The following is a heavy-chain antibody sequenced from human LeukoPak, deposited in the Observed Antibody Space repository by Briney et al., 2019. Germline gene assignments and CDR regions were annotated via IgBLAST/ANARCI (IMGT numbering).Heavy chain of an antibody. CDR2: IYPGDSDT. D-gene: IGHD4-17*01. Sequence: GESLKISCKGSGYGFTSYWIGWVRQMPGKGLEWMGIIYPGDSDTRYSPSFQGQVTISADKSISTAYLQWSSLKASDTAMYYCARSSDDGEDQPADQPYYFDYWGQGTLVTVSS. J-gene: IGHJ4*02. CDR1: GYGFTSYW. CDR3: ARSSDDGEDQPADQPYYFDY. V-gene: IGHV5-51*01.